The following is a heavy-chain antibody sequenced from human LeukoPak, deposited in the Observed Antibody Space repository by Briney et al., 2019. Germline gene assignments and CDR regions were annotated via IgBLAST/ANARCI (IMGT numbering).Heavy chain of an antibody. D-gene: IGHD5-12*01. CDR1: GFAVNTYA. J-gene: IGHJ4*02. CDR3: AKARSGYDFDY. V-gene: IGHV3-23*01. CDR2: ITDSGGST. Sequence: GGSLRLSCAASGFAVNTYAMTWVRQAPGKGLEWVSVITDSGGSTYYADSVRGRFTISRDNAKRTLYLQMNSLRAEDTAVYYCAKARSGYDFDYWGQGTLVTVSS.